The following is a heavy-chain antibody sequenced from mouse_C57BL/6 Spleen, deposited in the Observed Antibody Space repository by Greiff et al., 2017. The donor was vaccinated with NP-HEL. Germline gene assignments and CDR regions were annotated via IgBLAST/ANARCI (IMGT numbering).Heavy chain of an antibody. CDR3: ARGRSYAMDY. Sequence: VQLVESGPELVKPGASVKISCKASGYAFSSSWMNWVKQRPGKGLEWIGRIYPGDGDTNYNGKFKGKATLTADKSSSTAYMQLSSLTSEDSAVYFCARGRSYAMDYWGQGTSVTVSS. CDR1: GYAFSSSW. V-gene: IGHV1-82*01. J-gene: IGHJ4*01. CDR2: IYPGDGDT.